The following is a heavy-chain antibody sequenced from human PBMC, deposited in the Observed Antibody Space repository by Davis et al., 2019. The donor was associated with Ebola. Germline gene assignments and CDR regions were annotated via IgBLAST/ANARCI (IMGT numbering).Heavy chain of an antibody. Sequence: GESLKISCSASGFTFSSYAMHWVRQAPGKGLEWVAVISYDGSNKYYADSVKGQFTISRDNSKKTLYLQMNSLRVEDTAVYYCAKDQYSGYDSDLYYYYYGMDVWDKGTTVTVSS. V-gene: IGHV3-30*04. CDR2: ISYDGSNK. CDR3: AKDQYSGYDSDLYYYYYGMDV. D-gene: IGHD5-12*01. CDR1: GFTFSSYA. J-gene: IGHJ6*04.